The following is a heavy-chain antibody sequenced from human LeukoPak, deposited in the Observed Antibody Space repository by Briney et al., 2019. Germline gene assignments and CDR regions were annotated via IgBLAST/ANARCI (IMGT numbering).Heavy chain of an antibody. CDR1: GFTFSSYA. D-gene: IGHD1-1*01. CDR2: ISYDGSNK. CDR3: ARDLERVFDY. V-gene: IGHV3-30*04. J-gene: IGHJ4*02. Sequence: GRSLRLSCAASGFTFSSYAVHWVRQAPGKGLEWVAVISYDGSNKYYADSVKGRFTISRDNSKNTLYLQMNSLRAEDTAVYYCARDLERVFDYWGQGTLVTVSS.